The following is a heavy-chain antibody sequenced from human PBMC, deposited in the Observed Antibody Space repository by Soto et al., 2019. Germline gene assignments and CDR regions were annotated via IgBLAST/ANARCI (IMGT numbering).Heavy chain of an antibody. D-gene: IGHD2-15*01. CDR2: IRQDGSEK. V-gene: IGHV3-7*01. J-gene: IGHJ4*02. CDR3: ARDLSHCSGGSCYSIYDY. Sequence: GGSLRLSCAASGFTFSSYWMSWVRQAPGKGLEWVANIRQDGSEKYYVDSVKGRFTISRDNAKNSLYLQMNSLRAEDTAVYYCARDLSHCSGGSCYSIYDYWGQGTLVTVSS. CDR1: GFTFSSYW.